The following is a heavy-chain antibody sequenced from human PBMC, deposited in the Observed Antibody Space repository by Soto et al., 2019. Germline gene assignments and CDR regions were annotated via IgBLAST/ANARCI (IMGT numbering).Heavy chain of an antibody. D-gene: IGHD3-3*01. CDR3: VRSHAKKIFGVITYRGIYV. CDR2: IYESGNL. V-gene: IGHV4-59*11. CDR1: GTSIKSQY. J-gene: IGHJ6*02. Sequence: SETLSLTCTVSGTSIKSQYWSWIRQPPGKGLEWMGYIYESGNLNYTPSLKSRVTMAVDTSKNQLSLGLSSVTAADTRVYYCVRSHAKKIFGVITYRGIYVWGQGTTGTVS.